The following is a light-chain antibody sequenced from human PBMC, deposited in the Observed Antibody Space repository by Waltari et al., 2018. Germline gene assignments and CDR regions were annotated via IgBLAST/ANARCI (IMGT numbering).Light chain of an antibody. CDR3: CSYAGSYTFYV. V-gene: IGLV2-11*01. CDR1: SSDVGGYNY. CDR2: DVS. J-gene: IGLJ1*01. Sequence: QSALTQPRSVSGSPGQSGTLSCTGTSSDVGGYNYVSWYQQHPGKAPKLMIYDVSKRPSGVPDRFSGSKSGNTASLTISGLQAEDEADYYCCSYAGSYTFYVFGTGTKVTVL.